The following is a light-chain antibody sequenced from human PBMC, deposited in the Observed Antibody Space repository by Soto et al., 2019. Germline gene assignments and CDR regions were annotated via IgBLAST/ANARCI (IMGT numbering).Light chain of an antibody. V-gene: IGKV4-1*01. CDR2: WAS. J-gene: IGKJ2*01. Sequence: DIVLTQSPDSLAGSLGEGATINCKSSQRVLSSSNNKNFLAWYQQKPGQPPKLLIYWASTRESGVPDRFSGSGSGTDFTLTISSLQAEDVAVYYCQQYYSIPYTFGQGTKLEIK. CDR3: QQYYSIPYT. CDR1: QRVLSSSNNKNF.